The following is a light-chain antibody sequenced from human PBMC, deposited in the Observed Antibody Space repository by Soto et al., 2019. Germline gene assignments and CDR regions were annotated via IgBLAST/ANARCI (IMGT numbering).Light chain of an antibody. CDR3: QSYDSSLSGYV. V-gene: IGLV1-40*01. CDR2: GNS. CDR1: SSNIGAGYD. Sequence: QSVLTQPPSVSGAPGQRVTISCAGNSSNIGAGYDVHWYQQLPGTAPKLLIYGNSNRPSGVPDRFSGSTSGTSASLAITGLQAEAEAHYYCQSYDSSLSGYVFGTGTKVTVL. J-gene: IGLJ1*01.